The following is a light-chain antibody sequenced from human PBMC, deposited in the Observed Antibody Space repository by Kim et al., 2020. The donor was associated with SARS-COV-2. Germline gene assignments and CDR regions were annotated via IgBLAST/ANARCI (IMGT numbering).Light chain of an antibody. J-gene: IGLJ1*01. CDR3: NSRDSSGNHLGV. V-gene: IGLV3-19*01. CDR1: SLRSYY. Sequence: LGQTVRFTCQGDSLRSYYASWYQQKPGQAPVLVIYGKNNRPSGIPDRFSGSSSGNTASLTITGAQAEDEADYYCNSRDSSGNHLGVFGTGTKVTVL. CDR2: GKN.